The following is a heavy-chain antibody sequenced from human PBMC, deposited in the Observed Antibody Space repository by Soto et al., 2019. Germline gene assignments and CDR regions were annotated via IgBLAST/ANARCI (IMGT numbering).Heavy chain of an antibody. D-gene: IGHD2-15*01. CDR3: STKISRSGYFDY. CDR1: GGSISSGGYY. V-gene: IGHV4-31*03. CDR2: IYYSGST. Sequence: SETLSITCTVSGGSISSGGYYWSWIRQHPGKGLEWIGYIYYSGSTYYNPSLKSRVTISVDTSKNQFSLKLSSVTAADTAVYYYSTKISRSGYFDYWGQGTLVTVSS. J-gene: IGHJ4*02.